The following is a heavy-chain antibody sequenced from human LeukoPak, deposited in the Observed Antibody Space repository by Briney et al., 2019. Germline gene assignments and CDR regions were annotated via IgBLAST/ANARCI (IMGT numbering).Heavy chain of an antibody. CDR1: GYTFNSYG. CDR2: ISAYNGNT. D-gene: IGHD2-8*01. CDR3: AGSLGYCTSNVCYLKY. Sequence: ASVKVSCKASGYTFNSYGISWVRQAPGQGLEWMGWISAYNGNTNYAQKLQGRVTMTTDTSTSTAYMELRSLRSDDTAVYYCAGSLGYCTSNVCYLKYWGQATLVTVSS. V-gene: IGHV1-18*01. J-gene: IGHJ4*02.